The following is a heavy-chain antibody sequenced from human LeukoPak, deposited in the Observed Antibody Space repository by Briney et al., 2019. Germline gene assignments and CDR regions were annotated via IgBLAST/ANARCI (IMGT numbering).Heavy chain of an antibody. CDR2: IWYDGSNK. D-gene: IGHD3-22*01. J-gene: IGHJ4*02. CDR3: ARDQHDSSGFGY. V-gene: IGHV3-33*01. Sequence: HPGGSLRLSCAASGFTFSSYGMHWVRQAPGKGLEWVAVIWYDGSNKYYADSVKGRFTISRDNSKNTLYLQMNSLRAEDTAVYYCARDQHDSSGFGYWGQGTLVTVSS. CDR1: GFTFSSYG.